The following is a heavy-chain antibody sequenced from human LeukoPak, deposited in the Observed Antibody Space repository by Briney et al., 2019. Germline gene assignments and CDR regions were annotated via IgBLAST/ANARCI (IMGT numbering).Heavy chain of an antibody. CDR2: ISGSGGST. CDR3: TTTEHKGGDWGGD. Sequence: PGGSLRLSCAASGFTFSSYAMSWVRQAPGKGLEWVSAISGSGGSTYYADSVKGWFTISRDNSKNTLYLQMNSLKTEDTAVYYCTTTEHKGGDWGGDWGQGTLVTVSS. V-gene: IGHV3-23*01. D-gene: IGHD2-21*02. CDR1: GFTFSSYA. J-gene: IGHJ4*02.